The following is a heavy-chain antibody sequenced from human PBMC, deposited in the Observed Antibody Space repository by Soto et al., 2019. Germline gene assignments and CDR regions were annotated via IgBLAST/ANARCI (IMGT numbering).Heavy chain of an antibody. J-gene: IGHJ6*02. Sequence: ASVKVSCKASRYTFISYDINWVRQATGQGLEWMGWMNPNSGNTGYAQKFQGRITMTRNTSINTAYMELSSLGSEDTAVYYCARDRGELLEYYYYYGMDVWGQGTTVTVSS. CDR3: ARDRGELLEYYYYYGMDV. D-gene: IGHD1-26*01. CDR2: MNPNSGNT. V-gene: IGHV1-8*01. CDR1: RYTFISYD.